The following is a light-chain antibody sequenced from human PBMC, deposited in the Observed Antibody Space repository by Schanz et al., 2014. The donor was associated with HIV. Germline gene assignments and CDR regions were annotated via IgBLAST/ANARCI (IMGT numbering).Light chain of an antibody. J-gene: IGKJ1*01. Sequence: DIVMTQSPDSLAVSLGARATILCRSSQSVLYSSNSKNYLAWYQQKPGQPPRLLIYWASTRESGVPDRFSGRWSGTDFTLTISSLQAEDFGTYYCQQSYSTPSTFGQGTKVEIK. CDR3: QQSYSTPST. CDR2: WAS. CDR1: QSVLYSSNSKNY. V-gene: IGKV4-1*01.